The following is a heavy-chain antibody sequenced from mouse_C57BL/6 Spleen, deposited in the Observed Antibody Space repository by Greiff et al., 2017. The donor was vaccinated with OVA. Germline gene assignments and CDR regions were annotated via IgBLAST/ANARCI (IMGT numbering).Heavy chain of an antibody. Sequence: QVHVKQSGAELVRPGTSVKVSCKASGYAFTNYLIEWVKQRPGQGLEWIGVINPGSGGTNYNEKFKGKATLTADKYSSTAYMQLSSLTSEDSAVYFCARRNYYGSSYSRYYAMDYWGQGTSVTVSS. D-gene: IGHD1-1*01. V-gene: IGHV1-54*01. CDR1: GYAFTNYL. CDR3: ARRNYYGSSYSRYYAMDY. CDR2: INPGSGGT. J-gene: IGHJ4*01.